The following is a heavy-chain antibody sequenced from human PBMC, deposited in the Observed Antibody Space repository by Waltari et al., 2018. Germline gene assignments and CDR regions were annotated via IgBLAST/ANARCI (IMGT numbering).Heavy chain of an antibody. J-gene: IGHJ6*02. D-gene: IGHD6-13*01. Sequence: EVQLVESGGGLVQPGGSLRLSCAASGFTFSSYEMNWVRQAQGKGLEWVSYISSSGSTIYYADAVKGRFTISRDNAKNSLYLQMNSLRAEDTAVYYCARCVRSSWYVNYYYGMDVWGQGTTVTVSS. V-gene: IGHV3-48*03. CDR2: ISSSGSTI. CDR3: ARCVRSSWYVNYYYGMDV. CDR1: GFTFSSYE.